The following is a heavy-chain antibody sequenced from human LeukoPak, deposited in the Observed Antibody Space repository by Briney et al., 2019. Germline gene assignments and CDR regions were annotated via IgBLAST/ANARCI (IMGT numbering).Heavy chain of an antibody. CDR3: ARAIKDYGGLYYFDY. CDR1: GGSFSGYY. D-gene: IGHD4-23*01. CDR2: INHSGST. V-gene: IGHV4-34*01. Sequence: PSETLSLTCAVYGGSFSGYYWSWIRQPPGKGLEWIGEINHSGSTNYNPSLKSRVTISVDTSKNQFSLKLSSVTAADTAVYYCARAIKDYGGLYYFDYWGQGTLVTVSS. J-gene: IGHJ4*02.